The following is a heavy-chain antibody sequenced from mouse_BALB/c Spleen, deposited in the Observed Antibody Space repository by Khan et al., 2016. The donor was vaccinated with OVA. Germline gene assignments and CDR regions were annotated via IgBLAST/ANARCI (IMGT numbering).Heavy chain of an antibody. V-gene: IGHV3-2*02. CDR2: ISDSGRT. J-gene: IGHJ2*01. CDR1: GYSITSDYA. D-gene: IGHD1-1*01. Sequence: EVQLQESGPGLVKPSQSLSLTCTVTGYSITSDYAWNWIRQFPGNKLEWMGYISDSGRTSYNPSLKRRISITRDTSKNQFFLQLNSVTTEDAATYYCARAVTITTVVATDFYYCGQGTTLTVSS. CDR3: ARAVTITTVVATDFYY.